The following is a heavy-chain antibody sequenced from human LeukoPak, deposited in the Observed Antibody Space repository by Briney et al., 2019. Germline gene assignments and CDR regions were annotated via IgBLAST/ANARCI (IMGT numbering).Heavy chain of an antibody. J-gene: IGHJ4*02. Sequence: SVKVSCKASGFTFTSSAVQWVRQARGQRLEWIGWIVVGSGNTNYAQKFQERVTITRDMSTTTAYMELRSLRSDDTAVYYCARGPHGTIFEDWGQGTLVTVSS. CDR1: GFTFTSSA. CDR2: IVVGSGNT. D-gene: IGHD3-3*01. V-gene: IGHV1-58*01. CDR3: ARGPHGTIFED.